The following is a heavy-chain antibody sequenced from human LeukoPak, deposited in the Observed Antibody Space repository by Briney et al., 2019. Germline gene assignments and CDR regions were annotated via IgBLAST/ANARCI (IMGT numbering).Heavy chain of an antibody. D-gene: IGHD6-6*01. J-gene: IGHJ4*02. CDR1: GYTFTGYY. Sequence: ASVKVSCKASGYTFTGYYMHWVRQAPGQGLEWMGWINPNSGGTNYAQKFQGRVTMTRDTSISTAYMELSRLRPDDTAVYYCARDSGEYSSSSLYDYWGQGTLVTVSS. CDR3: ARDSGEYSSSSLYDY. V-gene: IGHV1-2*02. CDR2: INPNSGGT.